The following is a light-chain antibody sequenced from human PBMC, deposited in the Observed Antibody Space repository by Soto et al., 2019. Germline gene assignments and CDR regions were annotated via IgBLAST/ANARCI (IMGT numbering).Light chain of an antibody. CDR2: GAS. CDR1: QSVSSD. CDR3: QQYNNWPPPLT. J-gene: IGKJ4*01. V-gene: IGKV3-15*01. Sequence: EIVMTQSPATLSVSPGERATLSCRASQSVSSDLAWYQQKPGQAPRLLIYGASTRATGIPARFSGSGSETEFTLTISSLQSEDFAVYYCQQYNNWPPPLTFGGGTKVDIK.